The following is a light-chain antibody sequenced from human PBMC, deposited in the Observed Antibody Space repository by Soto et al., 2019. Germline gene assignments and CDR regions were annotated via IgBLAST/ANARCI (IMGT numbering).Light chain of an antibody. CDR2: RNN. Sequence: QAVVTQPPSASGTPGQRVTISCSGSSSNIGSNYVYWYQQLPGTAPKLLIYRNNQRPSGVPDRFSGSKSGTSASLAISGLRSEDEAYYYCAAWDDSLSGHYVFGTGTKLTVL. J-gene: IGLJ1*01. V-gene: IGLV1-47*01. CDR1: SSNIGSNY. CDR3: AAWDDSLSGHYV.